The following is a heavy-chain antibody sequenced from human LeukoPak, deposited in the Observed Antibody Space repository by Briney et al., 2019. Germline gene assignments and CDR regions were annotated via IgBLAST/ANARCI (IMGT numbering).Heavy chain of an antibody. CDR1: GFTFSYYE. J-gene: IGHJ3*02. CDR2: ISNDGSSQ. Sequence: GRSLRLSCAGSGFTFSYYEMHWVRQAPGKGLEWVAVISNDGSSQYYGDYVKGRFTISRDNSKNTLYLQMNSLRTEDTAVYYCARDKDCSSTTCYNAFDIWGQGTMVTVSS. V-gene: IGHV3-30-3*01. CDR3: ARDKDCSSTTCYNAFDI. D-gene: IGHD2-2*02.